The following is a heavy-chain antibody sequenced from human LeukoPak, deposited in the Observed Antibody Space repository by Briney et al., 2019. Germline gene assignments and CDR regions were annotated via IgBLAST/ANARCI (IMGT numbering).Heavy chain of an antibody. Sequence: ASVKVSCKASGYTFTGYYMHWVRQAPGQGLEWMGWINPNSGGTNYAQKFQGRVTMTRDTSISTAYMELSRLRSDDTAVYYCARDLGVSSGFMDVWGQGTTVTVSS. V-gene: IGHV1-2*02. J-gene: IGHJ6*02. CDR3: ARDLGVSSGFMDV. CDR1: GYTFTGYY. CDR2: INPNSGGT. D-gene: IGHD3-22*01.